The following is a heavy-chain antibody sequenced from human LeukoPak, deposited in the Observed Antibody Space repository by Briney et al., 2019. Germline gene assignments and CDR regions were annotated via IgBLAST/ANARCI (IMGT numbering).Heavy chain of an antibody. CDR2: IYSGGNT. V-gene: IGHV3-66*02. J-gene: IGHJ5*02. D-gene: IGHD6-13*01. Sequence: GGSLRLSCAASGLTVSSNYMSWVRQAPGKGLEWVSVIYSGGNTYYTDSVKGRFTISRDNSKNTLYLQMKSLRAEDTAVYYCARELRFAATGTVGFDTWGQGTLVTVSS. CDR3: ARELRFAATGTVGFDT. CDR1: GLTVSSNY.